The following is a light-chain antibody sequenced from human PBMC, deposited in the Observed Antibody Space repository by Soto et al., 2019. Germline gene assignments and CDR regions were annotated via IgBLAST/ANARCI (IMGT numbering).Light chain of an antibody. CDR1: SSDVGSYNL. J-gene: IGLJ1*01. CDR3: CSYAGSSTSV. CDR2: EGS. Sequence: QSALTQPASVSGSPGQSSSISCTGTSSDVGSYNLVSWYQQHPGKAPKLMIYEGSKPPSGVSNRFSGSRSGNTASLTISGLQAEDEADYYCCSYAGSSTSVFGTGTKVTVL. V-gene: IGLV2-23*01.